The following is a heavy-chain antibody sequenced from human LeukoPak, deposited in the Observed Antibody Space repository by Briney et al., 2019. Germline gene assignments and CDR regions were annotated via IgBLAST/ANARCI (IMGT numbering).Heavy chain of an antibody. J-gene: IGHJ3*02. Sequence: PSETLSLTCTVSGGSISSSSYYWGWIRQPPGTGLEWIGSIYYSGSTYYNPSLKSRVTISVDTSKNQFSLKLSPVTAADTAVYYCARVKRFLEWLLYLDAFDIWGQGTMVTVSS. D-gene: IGHD3-3*01. CDR2: IYYSGST. V-gene: IGHV4-39*07. CDR1: GGSISSSSYY. CDR3: ARVKRFLEWLLYLDAFDI.